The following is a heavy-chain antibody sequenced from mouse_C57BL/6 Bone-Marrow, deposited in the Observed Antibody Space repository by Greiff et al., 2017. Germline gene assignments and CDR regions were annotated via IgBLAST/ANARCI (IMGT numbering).Heavy chain of an antibody. CDR1: GYTFTDYY. CDR3: ARWDTTVVATDYFDY. CDR2: INPNNGGT. J-gene: IGHJ2*01. Sequence: EVQPQQSGPELVKPGASVKISCKASGYTFTDYYMTWVKQSHGKNLEWIGDINPNNGGTSYNQKFKGKATLTVDKSSSTAYMELRSLTSEDSAVYYCARWDTTVVATDYFDYWSQGTTRTVSS. D-gene: IGHD1-1*01. V-gene: IGHV1-26*01.